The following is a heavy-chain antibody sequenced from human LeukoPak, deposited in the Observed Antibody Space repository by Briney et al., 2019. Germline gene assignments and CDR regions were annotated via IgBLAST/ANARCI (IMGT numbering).Heavy chain of an antibody. CDR3: ARRTSSIYYYYYGMDV. D-gene: IGHD6-6*01. CDR2: IIPIFGTA. CDR1: GYTFTSYG. Sequence: GASVKVSCKASGYTFTSYGISWVRQAPGQGLEWMGGIIPIFGTANYAQKFQGRVTITADESTSTAYMELSSLRSEDTAVYYCARRTSSIYYYYYGMDVWGQGTTVTVSS. V-gene: IGHV1-69*13. J-gene: IGHJ6*02.